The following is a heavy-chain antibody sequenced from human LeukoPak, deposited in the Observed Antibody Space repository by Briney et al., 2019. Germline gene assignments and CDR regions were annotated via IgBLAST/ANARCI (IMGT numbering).Heavy chain of an antibody. CDR2: ISSSSSYI. V-gene: IGHV3-21*01. CDR3: AAGVAAAVDY. Sequence: GGSLRLSCAASGFTFSSYSMNWVRQAPGKGLEWVSSISSSSSYIYYADSVKGRFTISRDNAKNSLYLQMNSLRAEDTAVYHCAAGVAAAVDYWGQGTLVTVSS. D-gene: IGHD6-13*01. J-gene: IGHJ4*02. CDR1: GFTFSSYS.